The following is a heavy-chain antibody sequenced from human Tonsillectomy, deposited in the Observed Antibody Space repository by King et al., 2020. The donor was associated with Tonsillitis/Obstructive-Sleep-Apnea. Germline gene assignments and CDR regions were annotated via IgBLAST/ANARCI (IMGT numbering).Heavy chain of an antibody. J-gene: IGHJ4*02. CDR2: INHSGST. Sequence: VQLKQWGAGLLKPSETLSLTCAVYGGSFSGYYWSWIRQPPGKGLEWIGEINHSGSTNYKPSLKSRVTISVDTSKNQFSLKLSSVTAADTAVYYRASIGPNDYWGQGTLVTVSS. CDR3: ASIGPNDY. CDR1: GGSFSGYY. V-gene: IGHV4-34*01.